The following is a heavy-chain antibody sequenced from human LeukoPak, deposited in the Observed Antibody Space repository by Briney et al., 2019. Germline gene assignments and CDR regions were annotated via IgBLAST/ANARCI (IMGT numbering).Heavy chain of an antibody. Sequence: ASGKVSCKASGGTFSSYAISWVRQAPGQGLEWMGWIIPIFGTANYAQKFQGRVTITADESTSTAYMELSSLRSEDTAVYYCARANFRDAFDIWGQGTMVTVSS. CDR2: IIPIFGTA. D-gene: IGHD4/OR15-4a*01. J-gene: IGHJ3*02. CDR3: ARANFRDAFDI. CDR1: GGTFSSYA. V-gene: IGHV1-69*13.